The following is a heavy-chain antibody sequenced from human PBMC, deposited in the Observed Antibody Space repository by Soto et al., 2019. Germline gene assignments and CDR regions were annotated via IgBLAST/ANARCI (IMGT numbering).Heavy chain of an antibody. CDR1: GFTFSNHA. D-gene: IGHD2-2*01. V-gene: IGHV3-23*01. CDR3: XXXXXXHYCTSTSCLYFFDH. J-gene: IGHJ4*02. Sequence: EVQLLESGGALVQPGGSVRVSCAASGFTFSNHAMNWVRQAPGKGLEWVSTMSDSVSTYYADSVKGRFTISRDNSKNXXXXXMXSXRXXXXXXXXXXXXXXXHYCTSTSCLYFFDHWGQGTLVIVSP. CDR2: MSDSVST.